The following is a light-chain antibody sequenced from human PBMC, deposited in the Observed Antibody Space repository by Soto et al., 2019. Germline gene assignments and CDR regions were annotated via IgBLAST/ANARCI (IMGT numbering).Light chain of an antibody. V-gene: IGLV1-40*01. Sequence: QSVLTQPPSVSGAPGQRVTISCAGSPTNIGAGYDVHWYQHRPGTAPKLLVSGHNIRPSGVPDRFYGSKSGTSASLAITGLQAEDEADYYCSSYTSTNTYVFGTGTKLTVL. CDR2: GHN. J-gene: IGLJ1*01. CDR1: PTNIGAGYD. CDR3: SSYTSTNTYV.